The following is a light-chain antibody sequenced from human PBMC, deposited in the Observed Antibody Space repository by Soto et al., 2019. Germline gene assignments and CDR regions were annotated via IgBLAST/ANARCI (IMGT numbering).Light chain of an antibody. CDR1: QSVSSSY. CDR2: GAS. V-gene: IGKV3-20*01. J-gene: IGKJ3*01. Sequence: EIVLTQSPGTLSLSPGERATLSCRASQSVSSSYLAWYQQKPGQAPRLLIYGASGRDTGIPDRFSGSGSGTDFTLTIRRLEPEDFAVYYCQQYGSSRGFTFGPGTKVDIK. CDR3: QQYGSSRGFT.